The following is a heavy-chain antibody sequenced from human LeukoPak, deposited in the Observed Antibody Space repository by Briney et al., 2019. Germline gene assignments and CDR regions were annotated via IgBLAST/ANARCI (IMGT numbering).Heavy chain of an antibody. Sequence: GGSLRLSCAASGFTFSSYGVHWVRQAPGKGLQWVAFIRYDGSNKYYADSVKGRFTISRDNSKNTLYLQMNSLRAEDTAVYYCAKERPQFVVVPAALDYWGQGTLVTVSS. CDR3: AKERPQFVVVPAALDY. D-gene: IGHD2-2*01. V-gene: IGHV3-30*02. CDR1: GFTFSSYG. J-gene: IGHJ4*02. CDR2: IRYDGSNK.